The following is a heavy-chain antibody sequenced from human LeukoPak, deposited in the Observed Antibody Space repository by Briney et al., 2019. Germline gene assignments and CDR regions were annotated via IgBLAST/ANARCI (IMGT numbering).Heavy chain of an antibody. J-gene: IGHJ4*02. V-gene: IGHV1-69*06. Sequence: ASAKVSCKASGYTFTGYYVYWVRQAPGQGLEWMGGIIPIFGTANYAQKFQGRVTITADKSTSTAYMELSSLRSEDTAVYYCARDHEGSYSNWGQGTLVTVSS. CDR3: ARDHEGSYSN. CDR1: GYTFTGYY. CDR2: IIPIFGTA. D-gene: IGHD1-26*01.